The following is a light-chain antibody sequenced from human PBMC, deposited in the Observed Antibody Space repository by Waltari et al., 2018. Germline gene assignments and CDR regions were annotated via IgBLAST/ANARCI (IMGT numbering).Light chain of an antibody. CDR1: QGISSY. J-gene: IGKJ1*01. CDR3: QQYYAYPGT. CDR2: DGS. V-gene: IGKV1-8*01. Sequence: AIRMTQSPSSLSASTGDRVTITCRACQGISSYLGWYQQKPGKAPKLLIYDGSTLQSGVPARFSGSGFGTDFTLTITCLQSEDFATYYCQQYYAYPGTFGQGTKVEI.